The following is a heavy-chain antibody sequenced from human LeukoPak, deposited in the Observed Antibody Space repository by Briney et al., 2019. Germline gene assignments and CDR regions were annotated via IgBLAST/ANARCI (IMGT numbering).Heavy chain of an antibody. J-gene: IGHJ3*01. CDR2: ISSSSSYI. CDR1: GFTFSSYS. Sequence: PGGSLRLSCAASGFTFSSYSMNWDRQAPGKGLEWVSSISSSSSYIYYADSVKGRFTISRDNAKNSLYLQMNSLRAEDTAVYYCARQAVARPFDLWGQGTMVAVSS. CDR3: ARQAVARPFDL. V-gene: IGHV3-21*01.